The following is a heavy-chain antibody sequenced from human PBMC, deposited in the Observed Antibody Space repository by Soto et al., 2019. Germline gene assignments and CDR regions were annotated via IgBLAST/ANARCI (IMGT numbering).Heavy chain of an antibody. J-gene: IGHJ4*02. V-gene: IGHV4-59*01. CDR3: ARGTSWQLPFDY. CDR2: ISYSGST. D-gene: IGHD6-13*01. Sequence: SETLSLTCTVSSDSISSYYWSWIRQPPGKRLEWIGYISYSGSTDYNPSLKSRVTISGDTSKNQFSLKVSSVTAADTAVYYCARGTSWQLPFDYWGQGTLVTVSS. CDR1: SDSISSYY.